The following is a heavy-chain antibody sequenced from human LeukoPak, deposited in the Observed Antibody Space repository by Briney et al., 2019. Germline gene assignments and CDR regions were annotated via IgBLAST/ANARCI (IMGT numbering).Heavy chain of an antibody. CDR1: GFTFGSYS. J-gene: IGHJ4*02. Sequence: GGSLRLSCAASGFTFGSYSMNWVRQAPGKGLEWVSSISSSSSYIYYADSEKGRFTISRDNAKNSLYLQMNSLRAEDTAVYYCARDYGSATKDYWGQGTLVTVSS. D-gene: IGHD3-10*01. V-gene: IGHV3-21*01. CDR3: ARDYGSATKDY. CDR2: ISSSSSYI.